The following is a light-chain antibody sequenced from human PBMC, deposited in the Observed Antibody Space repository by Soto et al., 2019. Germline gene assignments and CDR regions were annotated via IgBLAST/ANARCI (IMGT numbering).Light chain of an antibody. J-gene: IGLJ1*01. CDR2: EVS. CDR1: SSDVGGYNY. Sequence: QSALTQPASVSGSPGQSITISCTGTSSDVGGYNYVSWYQQHPGKAPKLMIYEVSNRPSGVSNRFSGSKSGNSASLTISGLQPEDDADYHCSSYRGSSTLFVFGTGTKLTVL. CDR3: SSYRGSSTLFV. V-gene: IGLV2-14*01.